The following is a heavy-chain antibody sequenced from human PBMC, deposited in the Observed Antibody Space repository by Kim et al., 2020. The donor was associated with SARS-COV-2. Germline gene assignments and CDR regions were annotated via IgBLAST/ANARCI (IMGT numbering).Heavy chain of an antibody. D-gene: IGHD1-26*01. J-gene: IGHJ4*02. V-gene: IGHV4-34*01. CDR1: GGSFSGYY. CDR2: INHSGST. CDR3: ARGRGLDSGSYYVSLAPPGPWFDY. Sequence: SETLSLTCAVYGGSFSGYYWSWIRQPPGKGLEWIGEINHSGSTNYNPSLKSRVTISVDTSKNQFSLKLSSVTAADTAVYYCARGRGLDSGSYYVSLAPPGPWFDYWGQGTLVTVSS.